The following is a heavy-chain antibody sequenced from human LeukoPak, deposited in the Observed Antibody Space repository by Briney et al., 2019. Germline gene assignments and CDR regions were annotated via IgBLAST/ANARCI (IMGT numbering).Heavy chain of an antibody. CDR1: GYSIGSGYY. Sequence: PSETLSPTCTVSGYSIGSGYYWGWIRQPPGKGLEWIGSIYHSGITYYNPSLKSRVTISVDTSKNQFSLKLSSVTAADTAVYYCASTFTAMAYYYMDVWGKGTTVTVSS. J-gene: IGHJ6*03. D-gene: IGHD5-18*01. V-gene: IGHV4-38-2*02. CDR3: ASTFTAMAYYYMDV. CDR2: IYHSGIT.